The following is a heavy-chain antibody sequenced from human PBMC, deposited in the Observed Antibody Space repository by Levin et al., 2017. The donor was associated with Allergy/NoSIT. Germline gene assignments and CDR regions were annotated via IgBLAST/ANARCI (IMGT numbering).Heavy chain of an antibody. CDR3: ATYQGYYSYYCMDV. D-gene: IGHD3-16*01. CDR2: FDPEDGET. CDR1: GYSLSELA. Sequence: ASVKVSCKVSGYSLSELAIHWVRQAPGKGLEWMGGFDPEDGETIYPQKFQGRVTMTEDTSTKTAYMELSSLRSDDTAVYYCATYQGYYSYYCMDVWGQGTTVTVSS. V-gene: IGHV1-24*01. J-gene: IGHJ6*02.